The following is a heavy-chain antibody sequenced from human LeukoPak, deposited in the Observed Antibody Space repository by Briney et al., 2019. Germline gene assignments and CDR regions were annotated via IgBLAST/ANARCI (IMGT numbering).Heavy chain of an antibody. CDR1: GFTVSNNF. CDR3: ARAPRIVATLDY. D-gene: IGHD5-12*01. CDR2: ISGGGGT. V-gene: IGHV3-66*01. Sequence: PGGSLRLSCAASGFTVSNNFMSWVRQAPGQGLEWVSLISGGGGTYYAASVKGRFTISRGNAKNTLYLQMNSLRAEDTAVYYCARAPRIVATLDYWGQGTLVTVSS. J-gene: IGHJ4*02.